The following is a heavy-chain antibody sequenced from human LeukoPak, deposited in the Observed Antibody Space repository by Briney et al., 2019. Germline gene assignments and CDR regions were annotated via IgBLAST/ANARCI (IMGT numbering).Heavy chain of an antibody. V-gene: IGHV4-59*08. CDR3: ARQNSGTYYGFDY. CDR1: GGSISSYY. Sequence: SETLSLTCTVSGGSISSYYWSWIRQPPGKGLEWIGYIYYSGSTNYDPSLKSRVTISVDTSKNQFSLKLSSVTAADTAVNYCARQNSGTYYGFDYWGQGTLVTVSS. J-gene: IGHJ4*02. CDR2: IYYSGST. D-gene: IGHD1-26*01.